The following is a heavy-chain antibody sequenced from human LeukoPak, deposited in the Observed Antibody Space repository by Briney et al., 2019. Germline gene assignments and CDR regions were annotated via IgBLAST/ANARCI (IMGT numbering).Heavy chain of an antibody. D-gene: IGHD4-11*01. CDR3: ARDQGRYAYSNYVFDY. V-gene: IGHV3-30-3*01. J-gene: IGHJ4*02. CDR1: GFTFSSYA. CDR2: ISYDGSNK. Sequence: GGSLRLSCAASGFTFSSYAMHCVRQAPGKGLEWVAVISYDGSNKYYADSVKGRFTISRDNSKNTLYLQMNSLRAKDTGVYYCARDQGRYAYSNYVFDYWGQGTLVTVSS.